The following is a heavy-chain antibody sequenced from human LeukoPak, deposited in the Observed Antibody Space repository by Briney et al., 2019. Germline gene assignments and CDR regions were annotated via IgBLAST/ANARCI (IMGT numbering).Heavy chain of an antibody. D-gene: IGHD4-17*01. CDR1: GFTVSSNY. V-gene: IGHV3-53*05. J-gene: IGHJ4*02. Sequence: GGSLRLSCAASGFTVSSNYMSWVRQAPGKGLEWVSVIYSGGSTYYADSVKGRFTISRDNSKNTLYLQMNSLRAEDTAVYYCAKVDYGDYVYPFDYWGQGTLVTVSS. CDR3: AKVDYGDYVYPFDY. CDR2: IYSGGST.